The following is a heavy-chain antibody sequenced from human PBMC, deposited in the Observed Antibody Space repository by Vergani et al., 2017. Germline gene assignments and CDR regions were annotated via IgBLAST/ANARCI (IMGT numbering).Heavy chain of an antibody. Sequence: KESGPALVKPTQTLTLTCTFSGFSLSTSGMRVSWIRQPPGKGLEWIGYIYYSGSTYYNPSLKSRVTISVDTSKNQFSLKLSSVTAADTAVYYCARVGQTGETYYYYGMDVWGQGTTVTVSS. CDR1: GFSLSTSGMR. CDR2: IYYSGST. D-gene: IGHD7-27*01. V-gene: IGHV4-31*03. J-gene: IGHJ6*02. CDR3: ARVGQTGETYYYYGMDV.